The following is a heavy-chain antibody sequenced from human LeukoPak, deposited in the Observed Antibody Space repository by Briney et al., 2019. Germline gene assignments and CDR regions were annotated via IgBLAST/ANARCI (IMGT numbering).Heavy chain of an antibody. J-gene: IGHJ4*02. Sequence: GGSLRLSCAASGFTFSSYSMNWVRQAPGKGLEWVSSISSSSSYIYYADSVKGRFTISRDNAKNSLYLQMNSLRAEDTAVYYCASYTYYYGYYFDYWGQGTLVTVSS. CDR1: GFTFSSYS. CDR2: ISSSSSYI. D-gene: IGHD3-10*01. CDR3: ASYTYYYGYYFDY. V-gene: IGHV3-21*01.